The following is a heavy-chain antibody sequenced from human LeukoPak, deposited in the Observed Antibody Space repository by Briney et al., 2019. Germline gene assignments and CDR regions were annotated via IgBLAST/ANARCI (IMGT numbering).Heavy chain of an antibody. D-gene: IGHD3-9*01. Sequence: PSQTLSHTCAVSGGSISSGGYSWSWIRQPPGKGLEWIGYIYHSGSTYYNPSLKSRVTISVDRSKNQFSLKLSSVTAADTAVYYCARGAYDTSAYNWFDPWGQGTLVTVSS. CDR1: GGSISSGGYS. V-gene: IGHV4-30-2*01. CDR2: IYHSGST. J-gene: IGHJ5*02. CDR3: ARGAYDTSAYNWFDP.